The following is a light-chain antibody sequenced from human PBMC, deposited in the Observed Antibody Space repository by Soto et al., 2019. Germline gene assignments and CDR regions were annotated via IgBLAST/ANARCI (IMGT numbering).Light chain of an antibody. Sequence: QSVLTQPPSVSGSPGQRVTISCTGSSSNIGAGYVVHWYQQLPGAAPKLLIFNDNNRPSGVPDRFSGSKSGISASLAITGLQTEDEADYYCQTYDNNSNYVFGTGTKVTVL. CDR3: QTYDNNSNYV. J-gene: IGLJ1*01. CDR2: NDN. CDR1: SSNIGAGYV. V-gene: IGLV1-40*01.